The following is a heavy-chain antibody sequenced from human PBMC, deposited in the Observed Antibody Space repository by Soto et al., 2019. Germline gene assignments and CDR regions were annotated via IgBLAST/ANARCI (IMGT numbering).Heavy chain of an antibody. J-gene: IGHJ6*02. CDR2: ISGTGDTK. V-gene: IGHV3-11*01. D-gene: IGHD3-10*01. CDR1: GFFFSDYY. CDR3: AIGGGQIYYKGFDV. Sequence: QVQLVESGGTLVKPGGSLRLSCAASGFFFSDYYLSWIRQAPGKGLECVAYISGTGDTKYYADSVEGRFTISRDNPKSSRYLQMNSLRAEDAAVYDCAIGGGQIYYKGFDVWGQGTTVTVSS.